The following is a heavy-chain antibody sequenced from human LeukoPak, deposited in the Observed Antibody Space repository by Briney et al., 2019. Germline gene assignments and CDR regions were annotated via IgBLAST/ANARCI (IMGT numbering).Heavy chain of an antibody. CDR1: GFTFDDYA. CDR3: AKASFSRGGNSVGYYYGMDV. D-gene: IGHD4-23*01. Sequence: GGSLRLSCAASGFTFDDYAMHWVRQAPGKGLEWVSGISWNSGSIGYADSVKGRFTISRDNAKNSLYLQMNSLRAEDTALYYCAKASFSRGGNSVGYYYGMDVWGQGTRVTVSS. CDR2: ISWNSGSI. V-gene: IGHV3-9*01. J-gene: IGHJ6*02.